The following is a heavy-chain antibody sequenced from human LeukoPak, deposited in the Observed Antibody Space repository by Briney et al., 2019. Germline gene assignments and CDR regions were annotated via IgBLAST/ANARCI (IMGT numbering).Heavy chain of an antibody. CDR1: GGSISSGDYY. CDR2: IYYSGST. CDR3: ARDFRGGYNWFDP. D-gene: IGHD2-15*01. Sequence: SQTLSLTCTVSGGSISSGDYYWSWIRQPPGKGLEWIGYIYYSGSTYYNPSLKSRVTISVDTPKNQFSLKLSSVTAAHTGVYYCARDFRGGYNWFDPSGQGTLVTVSS. V-gene: IGHV4-30-4*08. J-gene: IGHJ5*02.